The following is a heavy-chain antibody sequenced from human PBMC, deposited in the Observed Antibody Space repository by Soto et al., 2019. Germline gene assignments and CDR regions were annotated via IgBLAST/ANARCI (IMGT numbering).Heavy chain of an antibody. J-gene: IGHJ5*02. CDR1: GGTFSSYA. CDR2: IIPIFGTT. Sequence: GASVKVSCKASGGTFSSYAISWVRQAPGQGLEWMGGIIPIFGTTNYAQKFQGRVTMTTDASTSTAYMELRSLRSDDTAVYYCAYSRSYYGGNWFDPWGQGTLVTVSS. D-gene: IGHD1-26*01. CDR3: AYSRSYYGGNWFDP. V-gene: IGHV1-69*05.